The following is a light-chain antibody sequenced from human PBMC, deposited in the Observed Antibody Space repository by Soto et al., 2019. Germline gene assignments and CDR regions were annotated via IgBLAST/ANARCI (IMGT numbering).Light chain of an antibody. CDR2: GHK. CDR1: DSNIASTYD. J-gene: IGLJ1*01. Sequence: QAVLTQPPSVSGAPGQRVNISCTGSDSNIASTYDVHWYQQLPGAAPKLLIYGHKNRPSGVPDRFSGSKSGTSASLTITVLQAEDEADYYCQSYDSTLRGSYVFGTGTKVTVL. CDR3: QSYDSTLRGSYV. V-gene: IGLV1-40*01.